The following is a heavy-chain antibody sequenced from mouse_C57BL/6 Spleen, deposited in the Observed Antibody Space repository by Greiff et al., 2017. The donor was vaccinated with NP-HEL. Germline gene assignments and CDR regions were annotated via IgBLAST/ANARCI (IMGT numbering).Heavy chain of an antibody. CDR2: INYDGSST. J-gene: IGHJ4*01. V-gene: IGHV5-16*01. D-gene: IGHD1-3*01. Sequence: EVKLMESEGGLVQPGSSMKLSCTASGFTFSDYYMAWVRQVPEKGLEWVANINYDGSSTYYLDSLKSRFIISRDNAKNILYLQMSSLKSEDTATYYCARDNLDAMDYWGQGTSVTVSS. CDR3: ARDNLDAMDY. CDR1: GFTFSDYY.